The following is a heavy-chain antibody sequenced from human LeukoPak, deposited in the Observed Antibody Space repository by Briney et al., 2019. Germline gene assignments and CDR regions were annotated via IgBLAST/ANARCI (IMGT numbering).Heavy chain of an antibody. J-gene: IGHJ4*02. CDR3: ARDGQGRYCSGGNCFPFEY. CDR2: INPNSGGT. Sequence: AAVKVCCKASGYMFTDYYIHWVRQTPGQGLEWMGWINPNSGGTNYAQEFQGRVTMTRDTSSNTGYMDLSRLTSDDTAVYYCARDGQGRYCSGGNCFPFEYWGQGTLVSVSS. CDR1: GYMFTDYY. V-gene: IGHV1-2*02. D-gene: IGHD2-15*01.